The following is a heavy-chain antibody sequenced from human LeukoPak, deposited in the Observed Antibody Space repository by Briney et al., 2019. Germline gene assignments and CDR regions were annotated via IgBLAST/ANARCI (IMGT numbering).Heavy chain of an antibody. V-gene: IGHV4-4*07. CDR1: GGSMNIHF. J-gene: IGHJ5*01. CDR3: VRGVPPYSEMYGWFDS. Sequence: SETLSLTCTVSGGSMNIHFWSWIRQSAGTGLEWIGRISSSGTTKYNPSLKSRVIMSIDTPKNQFSLKVTSVTAADTAVYYCVRGVPPYSEMYGWFDSWGQGSLVTVSS. CDR2: ISSSGTT. D-gene: IGHD4-11*01.